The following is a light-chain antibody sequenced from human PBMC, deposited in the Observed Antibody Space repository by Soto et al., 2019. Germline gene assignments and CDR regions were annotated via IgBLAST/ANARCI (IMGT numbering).Light chain of an antibody. CDR3: QTWGTGPWV. CDR1: SGHNSYA. CDR2: VNSDGSH. V-gene: IGLV4-69*01. Sequence: QSVLTQSPSASASLGASVKLTCTLSSGHNSYAIAWHQQQPEKGPRYLMKVNSDGSHSKGDGIPDRFSGSSSGAERYLTISSLQSEDEADYYCQTWGTGPWVFGGGTKVTVL. J-gene: IGLJ3*02.